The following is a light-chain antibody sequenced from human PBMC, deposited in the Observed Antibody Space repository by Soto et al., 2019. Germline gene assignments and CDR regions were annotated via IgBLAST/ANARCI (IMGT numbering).Light chain of an antibody. CDR3: SSYTSSSTLGV. CDR1: SSDVGGHNY. V-gene: IGLV2-14*01. J-gene: IGLJ1*01. CDR2: EVN. Sequence: QSVLTQPASVSGAPGQSITISCTGTSSDVGGHNYVSWYQQHPGKAPKLMIYEVNNRPSGVSNRFSGSKSGSTASLTISGLQAEDEADYYCSSYTSSSTLGVFGTGTKLTAL.